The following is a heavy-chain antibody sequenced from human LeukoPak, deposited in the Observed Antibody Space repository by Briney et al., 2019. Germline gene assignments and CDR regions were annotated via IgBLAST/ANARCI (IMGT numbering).Heavy chain of an antibody. CDR3: ARDITMVRGVIGHGMDV. J-gene: IGHJ6*02. D-gene: IGHD3-10*01. Sequence: SETLSLTCSVSGGSISSGSITSNHYYWAWIRQPPGKGLEWIGEINHSGSTSYNPSLKSRVTISVDTSKNQFSLKLSSVTAADTAVYYCARDITMVRGVIGHGMDVWGQGTTVTVSS. CDR1: GGSISSGSITSNHYY. CDR2: INHSGST. V-gene: IGHV4-39*07.